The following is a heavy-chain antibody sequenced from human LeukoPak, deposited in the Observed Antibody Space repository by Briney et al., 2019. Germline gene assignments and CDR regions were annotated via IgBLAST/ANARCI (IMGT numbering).Heavy chain of an antibody. V-gene: IGHV3-21*01. CDR1: GFTFSSYS. CDR2: ISSSSSYI. Sequence: PGGSLRLSRAASGFTFSSYSMNWVRQAPGKGLEWVSSISSSSSYIYYADSVKGRFTISRDNAKNSLYLQMYSLRAEDTAVYYCARDLRYFWSGYYRDYYYYGMDVWGQGTTVTVSS. CDR3: ARDLRYFWSGYYRDYYYYGMDV. D-gene: IGHD3-3*01. J-gene: IGHJ6*02.